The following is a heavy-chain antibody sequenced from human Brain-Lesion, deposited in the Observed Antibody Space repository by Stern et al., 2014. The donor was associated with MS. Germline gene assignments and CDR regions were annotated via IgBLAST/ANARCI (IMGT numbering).Heavy chain of an antibody. V-gene: IGHV1-24*01. CDR3: ATLSPGAGGNYYRHFDY. CDR1: GYTLTELS. J-gene: IGHJ4*02. CDR2: FDPEDGET. Sequence: QLVQSGAEVKKPGASVKVSCKVSGYTLTELSMHWVRQAPRKGLEWMGGFDPEDGETIYAQKFQGRVTMTEDTSTDTAYMEVSSLRSEDTAVYYCATLSPGAGGNYYRHFDYWGQGTLVTVSS. D-gene: IGHD1-26*01.